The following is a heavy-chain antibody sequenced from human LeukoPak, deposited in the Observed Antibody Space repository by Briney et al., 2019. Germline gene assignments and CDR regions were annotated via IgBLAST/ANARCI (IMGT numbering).Heavy chain of an antibody. CDR3: ASAPLDYDFWSGGSWFDP. V-gene: IGHV1-18*01. Sequence: ASVKVSCKASGYTFTSCGISWVRQAPGQGLEWMGWISAYNGNTNYAQKLQGRVTMTTYTSTSTAYMELRSLRSDDTAVYYCASAPLDYDFWSGGSWFDPWGQGTLVTVSS. J-gene: IGHJ5*02. CDR2: ISAYNGNT. D-gene: IGHD3-3*01. CDR1: GYTFTSCG.